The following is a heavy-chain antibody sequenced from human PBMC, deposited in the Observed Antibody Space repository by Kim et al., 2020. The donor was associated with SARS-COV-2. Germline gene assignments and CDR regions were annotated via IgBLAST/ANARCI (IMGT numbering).Heavy chain of an antibody. CDR2: ISAYNGNT. V-gene: IGHV1-18*01. CDR3: VRVTSPYYDFWSGYYNGDYWFDP. Sequence: ASVKVSCKASGYTFTSYGISWVRQAPGQGLEWMGWISAYNGNTNYAQKLQGRVTMTTDTSTSTAYMELRSLRSDDTAVYYGVRVTSPYYDFWSGYYNGDYWFDPWGQGTLVTVSS. J-gene: IGHJ5*02. D-gene: IGHD3-3*01. CDR1: GYTFTSYG.